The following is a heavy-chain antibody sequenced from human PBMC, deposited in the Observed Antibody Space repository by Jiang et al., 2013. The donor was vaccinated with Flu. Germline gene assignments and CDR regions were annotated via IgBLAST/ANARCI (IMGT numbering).Heavy chain of an antibody. J-gene: IGHJ6*04. Sequence: GAEVKKPGESLRISCKGSGYNFTNYWISWVRQMPGKGLEWMGRIDPTDSSINYSPSFQGHVTISADKSTSTAYLQWSRVKASDTAIYYCGRPKWFGEDGPLDVWGKGTTVIVSS. CDR2: IDPTDSSI. CDR3: GRPKWFGEDGPLDV. CDR1: GYNFTNYW. V-gene: IGHV5-10-1*01. D-gene: IGHD3-10*01.